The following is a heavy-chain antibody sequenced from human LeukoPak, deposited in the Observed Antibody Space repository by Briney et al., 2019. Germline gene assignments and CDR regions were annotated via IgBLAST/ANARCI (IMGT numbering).Heavy chain of an antibody. Sequence: GASVKVSCKASGYTFTNYAIDWVRQAPGQRLEWMGRSNVANGITKYSQDFQGRVSITRDTSATTTYMELSRLTYDDMAVYYCARAAQGRYCTNGVCFRLDYWAREPWSSSPQ. CDR3: ARAAQGRYCTNGVCFRLDY. J-gene: IGHJ4*02. V-gene: IGHV1-3*02. D-gene: IGHD2-8*01. CDR2: SNVANGIT. CDR1: GYTFTNYA.